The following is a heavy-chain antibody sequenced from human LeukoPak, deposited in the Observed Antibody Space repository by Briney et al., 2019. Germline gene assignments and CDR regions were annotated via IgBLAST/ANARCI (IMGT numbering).Heavy chain of an antibody. CDR1: GFTFSSYA. V-gene: IGHV3-23*01. J-gene: IGHJ4*02. CDR2: ISTSGGST. Sequence: PGGSLRLSCAASGFTFSSYAMSWARQAPGKGLEWVSTISTSGGSTYYADSVKGRFTISRDNSKNTLYLQMNSLRAEDTAVYYCAKDRSQWLVWDKYYFDYWGQGTLATVSS. D-gene: IGHD6-19*01. CDR3: AKDRSQWLVWDKYYFDY.